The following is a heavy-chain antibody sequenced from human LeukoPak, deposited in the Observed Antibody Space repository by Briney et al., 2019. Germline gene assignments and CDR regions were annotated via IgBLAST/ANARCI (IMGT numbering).Heavy chain of an antibody. CDR3: AKGYCSGGSCYRLDY. CDR1: GFTFSSYG. V-gene: IGHV3-33*06. CDR2: IWYDGSNK. Sequence: SGGSLRLSCAASGFTFSSYGMHWVRQAPGKGLEWVAVIWYDGSNKYYADSVKGRFTISRDNSKNTLYLQMNSLRAEDTAVYYCAKGYCSGGSCYRLDYWGQGTLVTVSS. J-gene: IGHJ4*02. D-gene: IGHD2-15*01.